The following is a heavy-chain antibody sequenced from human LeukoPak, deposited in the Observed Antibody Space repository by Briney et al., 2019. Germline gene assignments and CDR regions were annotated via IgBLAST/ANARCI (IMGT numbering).Heavy chain of an antibody. CDR2: IRYDGSNK. CDR1: GFTFSSYG. V-gene: IGHV3-30*02. Sequence: PGGSLRLSCAASGFTFSSYGMHWVRQAPGKGLEWVAFIRYDGSNKYYADSVKGRFTISRDNSKNTLYLQMNSLTAEDTAVYYCAKRRSRNMITFGGVENWFDPWGQGTLVTVSS. D-gene: IGHD3-16*01. CDR3: AKRRSRNMITFGGVENWFDP. J-gene: IGHJ5*02.